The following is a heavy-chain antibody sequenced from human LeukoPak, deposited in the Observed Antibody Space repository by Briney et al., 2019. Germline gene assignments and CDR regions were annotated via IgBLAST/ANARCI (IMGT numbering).Heavy chain of an antibody. CDR2: INPNSGGT. Sequence: GASVKVSCKASGYTFTGYYMHWVRQAPGQGLEWMGWINPNSGGTNYAQKFQGRVTMTRDTSISTAYMELSRLRSDDTAVYYCARNPHGSGSYNYYYYYMDVWGKGTTVTISS. CDR3: ARNPHGSGSYNYYYYYMDV. J-gene: IGHJ6*03. CDR1: GYTFTGYY. D-gene: IGHD3-10*01. V-gene: IGHV1-2*02.